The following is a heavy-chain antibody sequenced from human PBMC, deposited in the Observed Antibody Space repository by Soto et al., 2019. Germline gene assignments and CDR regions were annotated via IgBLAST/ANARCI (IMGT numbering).Heavy chain of an antibody. Sequence: QVQLVQSGAEVKEPGSSVRVSCKASGGTFSNFIMNWVRQTPGQGLEWMGGIVPMLGTPTYAEKFKGRVTISATGSTNTAYVELTSLRSEDTAIYYCARHGTYSTSLRHYTGMDVCGQGTTVTVS. CDR3: ARHGTYSTSLRHYTGMDV. V-gene: IGHV1-69*01. CDR1: GGTFSNFI. D-gene: IGHD6-6*01. CDR2: IVPMLGTP. J-gene: IGHJ6*02.